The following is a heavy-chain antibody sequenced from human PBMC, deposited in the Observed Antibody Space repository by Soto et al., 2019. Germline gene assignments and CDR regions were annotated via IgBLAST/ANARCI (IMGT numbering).Heavy chain of an antibody. V-gene: IGHV3-33*01. Sequence: HPGGSLRLSCAASGFTFSSYGMHWVRQAPGKGLEWVAVIWYDGSNKYYADAVKGRFTTSRDNSKNTLYLQMNRLRAEDTAVYYCARPPLWSGSPFYRMDVWGQGTTVTVSS. CDR1: GFTFSSYG. D-gene: IGHD3-3*01. CDR2: IWYDGSNK. J-gene: IGHJ6*02. CDR3: ARPPLWSGSPFYRMDV.